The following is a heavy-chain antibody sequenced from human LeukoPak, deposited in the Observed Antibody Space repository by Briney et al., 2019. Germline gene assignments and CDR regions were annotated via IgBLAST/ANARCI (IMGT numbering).Heavy chain of an antibody. CDR2: ISAYNGNT. CDR1: GYTFTSYG. J-gene: IGHJ6*02. D-gene: IGHD3-22*01. Sequence: ASVKVSCKASGYTFTSYGISWVRQAPGQGLEWMGWISAYNGNTNYAQKLQGRVTMTTDTSTSTAYMELRSLRSDDTAVYYCARGSAPPYYYDSSGYYYSPYYYYYGMDVWGQGTTVTVSS. V-gene: IGHV1-18*01. CDR3: ARGSAPPYYYDSSGYYYSPYYYYYGMDV.